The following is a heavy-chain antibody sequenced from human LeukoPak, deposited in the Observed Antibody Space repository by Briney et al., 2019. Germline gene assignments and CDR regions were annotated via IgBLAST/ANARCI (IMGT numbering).Heavy chain of an antibody. CDR3: AKEGLDYVWGSYRWTFDY. Sequence: GGSLRLSCAASGFTFSSYAMSWVRQAPGKGLEWVSAISGSGGSTYYADSVKGRFTISRDNSKNTLYLQMSSLRAEDTAVYYCAKEGLDYVWGSYRWTFDYWGQGTLVTVSS. D-gene: IGHD3-16*02. J-gene: IGHJ4*02. CDR1: GFTFSSYA. CDR2: ISGSGGST. V-gene: IGHV3-23*01.